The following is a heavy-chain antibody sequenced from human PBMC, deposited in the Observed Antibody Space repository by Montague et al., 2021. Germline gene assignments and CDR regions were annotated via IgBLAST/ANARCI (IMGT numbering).Heavy chain of an antibody. CDR2: ISTDGSST. CDR1: GFTFSSYW. D-gene: IGHD3-10*01. J-gene: IGHJ4*02. V-gene: IGHV3-74*01. CDR3: TFYKFRETPRGFDY. Sequence: SLRLSCAASGFTFSSYWMHWFRQAPGKGLVWVSRISTDGSSTTYSDSVKGRFTTSRDNAKNMLYLQMNSLRAEDTAVYYCTFYKFRETPRGFDYWGQGTLVTVSA.